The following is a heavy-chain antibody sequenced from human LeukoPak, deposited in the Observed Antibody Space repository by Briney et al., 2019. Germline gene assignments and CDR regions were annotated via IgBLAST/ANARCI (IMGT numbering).Heavy chain of an antibody. D-gene: IGHD5-24*01. CDR2: FSGSGGST. J-gene: IGHJ5*02. Sequence: GGSLRLSCAASGFTFSGYAMSWVRQAPGKGLECISGFSGSGGSTYYADSVKGRFTISRDNSKNTLYLQMNSLRAEDTAVYYCARDNSVRDEAWWFNPWGQGTLVTVSS. V-gene: IGHV3-23*01. CDR1: GFTFSGYA. CDR3: ARDNSVRDEAWWFNP.